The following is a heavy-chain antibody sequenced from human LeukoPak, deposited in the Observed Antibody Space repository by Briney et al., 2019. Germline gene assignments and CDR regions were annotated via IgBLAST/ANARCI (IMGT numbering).Heavy chain of an antibody. CDR2: INPNSGGT. CDR3: AVLGYCSSTSCKQSGGSGPQQPDLDY. J-gene: IGHJ4*02. D-gene: IGHD2-2*01. V-gene: IGHV1-2*02. CDR1: GYTFTGYY. Sequence: VASVKVPCKASGYTFTGYYMHWVRQAPGRGLEWMGWINPNSGGTNYAQKFQGRVTMTRDTSISTAYMELSRLRSDDTAVYYCAVLGYCSSTSCKQSGGSGPQQPDLDYWGQGTLVTVSS.